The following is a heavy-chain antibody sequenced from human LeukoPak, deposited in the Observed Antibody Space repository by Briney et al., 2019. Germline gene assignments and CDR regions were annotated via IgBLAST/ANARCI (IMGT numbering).Heavy chain of an antibody. D-gene: IGHD6-6*01. V-gene: IGHV4-61*01. J-gene: IGHJ4*02. Sequence: PSETLSLTCTVSGGSISSGSYYWSWIRQPPGKGLEWIGYIYYSGSTNYNPSLKSRVTISVDTSKNQFSLKLSSVTAADTAVYYCARGGGAAREGGQYYFDYWGQGTLVTVSS. CDR2: IYYSGST. CDR3: ARGGGAAREGGQYYFDY. CDR1: GGSISSGSYY.